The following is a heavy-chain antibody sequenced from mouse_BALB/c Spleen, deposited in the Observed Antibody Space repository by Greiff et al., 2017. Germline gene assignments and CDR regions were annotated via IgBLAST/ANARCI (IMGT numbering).Heavy chain of an antibody. V-gene: IGHV5-6-3*01. CDR1: GFTFSSYG. D-gene: IGHD1-1*01. Sequence: EVKLMESGGGLVQPGGSLKLSCAASGFTFSSYGMSWVRQTPDKRLELVATINSNGGSTYYPDSVKGRFTISRDNAKNTLYLQMSSLKSEDTAMYYCARDTTTVVGYWGQGTTLTVSS. CDR2: INSNGGST. CDR3: ARDTTTVVGY. J-gene: IGHJ2*01.